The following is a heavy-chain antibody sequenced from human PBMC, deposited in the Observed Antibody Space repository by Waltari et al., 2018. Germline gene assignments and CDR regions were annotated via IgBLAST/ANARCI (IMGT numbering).Heavy chain of an antibody. V-gene: IGHV1-8*03. CDR1: GYTFTSYD. CDR3: ARGRVVGGDDAFDI. CDR2: RNPNSGNT. D-gene: IGHD2-15*01. J-gene: IGHJ3*02. Sequence: QVQLVQSGAEVKKPGASVKVSCKASGYTFTSYDINWVRQATGQGLEWMGWRNPNSGNTGYAQKFQGRVTITRNTSISTAYMELSSLRSEDTAVYYCARGRVVGGDDAFDIWGQGTMVTVSS.